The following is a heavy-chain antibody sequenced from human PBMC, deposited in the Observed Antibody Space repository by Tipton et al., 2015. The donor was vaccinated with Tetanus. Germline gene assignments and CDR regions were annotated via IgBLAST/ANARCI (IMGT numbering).Heavy chain of an antibody. CDR2: ITDTGRT. J-gene: IGHJ5*02. CDR1: GVSVTTYH. Sequence: TLSLTCNVSGVSVTTYHWSWIRQPPGKGLEWIGYITDTGRTNYSPSLRNRLTISIDTSKTHFSLRLDSVTAADTAVYSCAGVLVRWYEPWGRGTLVSVSS. V-gene: IGHV4-59*02. D-gene: IGHD3-10*01. CDR3: AGVLVRWYEP.